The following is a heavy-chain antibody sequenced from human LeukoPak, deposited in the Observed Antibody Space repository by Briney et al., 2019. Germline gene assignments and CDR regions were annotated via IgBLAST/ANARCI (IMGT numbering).Heavy chain of an antibody. CDR3: AMFFTYYYDSSGYPLDY. J-gene: IGHJ4*02. CDR1: GFTFSSYS. V-gene: IGHV3-23*01. CDR2: ISGSGGST. Sequence: GGSLRLSCAASGFTFSSYSMNWVRQAPGKGLEWVSAISGSGGSTYYADSVKGRFTISRDNSKNTLYLQMNSLRAEDTAVYYCAMFFTYYYDSSGYPLDYWGQGALVTVSS. D-gene: IGHD3-22*01.